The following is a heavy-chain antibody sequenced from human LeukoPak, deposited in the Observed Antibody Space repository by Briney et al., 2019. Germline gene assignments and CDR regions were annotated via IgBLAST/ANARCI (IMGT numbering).Heavy chain of an antibody. D-gene: IGHD2-15*01. CDR3: ARGPRMTRTYYYYYGMDV. CDR1: GGSFSGCY. V-gene: IGHV4-34*01. Sequence: SETLSLTCAVYGGSFSGCYGSWIRQPPGKGLEWIGEINHSGSTNYNPSLKSRVTISVDTSKNQSSLKLSSVTAADTAVYYCARGPRMTRTYYYYYGMDVWGQGTTVTVSS. CDR2: INHSGST. J-gene: IGHJ6*02.